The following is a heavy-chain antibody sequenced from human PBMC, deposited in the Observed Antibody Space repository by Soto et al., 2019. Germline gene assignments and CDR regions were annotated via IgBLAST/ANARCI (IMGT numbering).Heavy chain of an antibody. Sequence: EVQLVESGGGLVQPGGSLRLSCAASGFTFSSYAMHWVRQAPGKGLEYVSAISSNGGSTYYANSVTGRFTISRDNSKNTLYLQMGSLRAEDMAVYYCARGVGPYYYYMDVWGKGTTVTVSS. CDR3: ARGVGPYYYYMDV. J-gene: IGHJ6*03. CDR2: ISSNGGST. CDR1: GFTFSSYA. V-gene: IGHV3-64*01. D-gene: IGHD3-16*01.